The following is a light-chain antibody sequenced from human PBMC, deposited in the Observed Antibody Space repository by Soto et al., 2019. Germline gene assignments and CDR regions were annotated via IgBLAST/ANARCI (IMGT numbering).Light chain of an antibody. CDR3: YSTDSSGRDYV. Sequence: SYELTQPPSVSVSPGQTARNTCSGDALPKKYAYWYQQKSGQAPVLVIYEDSKRPSGIPERFSGSSSGTMATLTISGAQVEDEADYYCYSTDSSGRDYVFGTGTKLTVL. V-gene: IGLV3-10*01. CDR1: ALPKKY. J-gene: IGLJ1*01. CDR2: EDS.